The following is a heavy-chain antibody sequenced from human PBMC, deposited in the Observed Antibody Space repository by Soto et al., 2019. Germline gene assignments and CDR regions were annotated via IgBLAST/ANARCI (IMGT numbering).Heavy chain of an antibody. J-gene: IGHJ4*01. V-gene: IGHV6-1*01. CDR1: GDSVSSSTAA. CDR3: TRGEQYSGRIFDY. D-gene: IGHD1-26*01. Sequence: PSQTLSLTCDISGDSVSSSTAAWNWVRQSPSRGLEWLGRTYYRSKWYYDYALSVKSRITINPDTSKNQYSLQLNSVTPEDTAVYYCTRGEQYSGRIFDYWGQGTLVTVSS. CDR2: TYYRSKWYY.